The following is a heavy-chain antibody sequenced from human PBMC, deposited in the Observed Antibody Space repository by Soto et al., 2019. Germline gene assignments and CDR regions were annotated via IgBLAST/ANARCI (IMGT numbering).Heavy chain of an antibody. CDR2: ISYSGYA. D-gene: IGHD6-19*01. Sequence: QVQLQESGQGLVKPSQTLSLTCTVSGGSIRNDNFYWSYLRQRPGKGLEWIGYISYSGYAAYHPSLESRVIISVDPSNNQFSMILNSVTAGDTAVYYCARDFEGTVTGRGAFGIWCRGTVVTVCS. V-gene: IGHV4-31*03. J-gene: IGHJ3*02. CDR3: ARDFEGTVTGRGAFGI. CDR1: GGSIRNDNFY.